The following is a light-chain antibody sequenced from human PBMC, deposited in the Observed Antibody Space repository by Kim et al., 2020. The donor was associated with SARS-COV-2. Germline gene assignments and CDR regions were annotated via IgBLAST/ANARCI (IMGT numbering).Light chain of an antibody. CDR1: IVGKT. CDR2: RDD. Sequence: SYELTQPLSVSVALGQTARITCGGNIVGKTVQWYQQKTGLAPVLVIYRDDKRPSGIPERLSGSNSGNTATLTISRAQAGDEADYYCQVWDSATGVFGGGTQLTVL. V-gene: IGLV3-9*01. J-gene: IGLJ3*02. CDR3: QVWDSATGV.